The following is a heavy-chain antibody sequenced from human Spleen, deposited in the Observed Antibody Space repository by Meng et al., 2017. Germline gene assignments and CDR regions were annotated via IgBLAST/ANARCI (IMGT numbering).Heavy chain of an antibody. V-gene: IGHV4-4*02. J-gene: IGHJ5*02. D-gene: IGHD3-10*01. CDR2: VYHSGST. CDR3: AGFTLIRGIMPWFDP. Sequence: QVKWQGAGPGLVKPSGPLSLNGAVSGGSISSSTWWTWVRQPPGKGLEWIGEVYHSGSTNYNPSLKSRVTMSVDESNNQFSLKLSSVTAADTAVYYCAGFTLIRGIMPWFDPWGQGTLVTVSS. CDR1: GGSISSSTW.